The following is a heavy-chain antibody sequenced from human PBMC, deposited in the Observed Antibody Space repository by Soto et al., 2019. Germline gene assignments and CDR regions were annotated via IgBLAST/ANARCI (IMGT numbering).Heavy chain of an antibody. CDR1: GYTFTSYW. V-gene: IGHV5-51*01. CDR2: IYPGDSDT. Sequence: PGESLKISGRVSGYTFTSYWIGWVRQTPGKGLEWMGIIYPGDSDTRYSPSFQGQVTISADKSISTAYLQWSSLKASDTAMYYCARLRSPTVDLWGRGTLVTVSS. CDR3: ARLRSPTVDL. D-gene: IGHD3-3*01. J-gene: IGHJ2*01.